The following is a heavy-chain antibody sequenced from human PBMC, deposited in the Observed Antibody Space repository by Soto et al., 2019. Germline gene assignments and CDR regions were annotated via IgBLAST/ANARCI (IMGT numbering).Heavy chain of an antibody. CDR2: ISAYNVNT. V-gene: IGHV1-18*01. CDR1: GYTFTSYG. CDR3: AREPNYFDY. Sequence: EASVQVSCKASGYTFTSYGISWVRQAPGQGLEWMGWISAYNVNTYSAQKLQGRVTMTTDTSTSTAYMELRSLRSDDTAVYYCAREPNYFDYWGQRTLVTVSS. J-gene: IGHJ4*02.